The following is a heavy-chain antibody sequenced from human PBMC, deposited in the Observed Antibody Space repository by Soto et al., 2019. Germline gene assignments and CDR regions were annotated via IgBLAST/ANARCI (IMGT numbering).Heavy chain of an antibody. CDR1: GFTFSSYA. Sequence: VGSLRLSCAASGFTFSSYAMTWVRQAPGKGLEWVSTISGSGGSTYYADSVKGRFTISRDNSKNTLYLQMNSLRVEDTAVYYCVKEYYYDTSGFAPFDFWGQGTLVTVS. CDR3: VKEYYYDTSGFAPFDF. D-gene: IGHD3-22*01. J-gene: IGHJ4*02. V-gene: IGHV3-23*01. CDR2: ISGSGGST.